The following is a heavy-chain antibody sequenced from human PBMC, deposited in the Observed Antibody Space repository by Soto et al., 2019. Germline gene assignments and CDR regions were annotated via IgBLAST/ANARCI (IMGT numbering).Heavy chain of an antibody. CDR1: GYSFTSLD. CDR2: MEPSTGTT. CDR3: ARGVSAGVDY. Sequence: WASVKVSCKASGYSFTSLDINWVRQTAGQGLEWMGWMEPSTGTTGYAQKFQGRVTMTRDTSMNTAYMELTTLTSDDTAFYYCARGVSAGVDYWGQGTLVTVSS. D-gene: IGHD1-26*01. J-gene: IGHJ4*02. V-gene: IGHV1-8*01.